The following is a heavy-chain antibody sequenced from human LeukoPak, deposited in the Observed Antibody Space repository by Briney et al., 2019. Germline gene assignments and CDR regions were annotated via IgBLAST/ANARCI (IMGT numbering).Heavy chain of an antibody. CDR2: IRSKANSYAA. D-gene: IGHD2-2*01. CDR3: TSYRSSTSASQKLIDY. V-gene: IGHV3-73*01. CDR1: GFTFSGSA. Sequence: GGSLRLSCAASGFTFSGSAMHWVRQASGKGLEWVGRIRSKANSYAAAYAASVKGRFTISRDDSKNTAYLQMNSLKTEDTAVYYCTSYRSSTSASQKLIDYWGQGTLVTVSS. J-gene: IGHJ4*02.